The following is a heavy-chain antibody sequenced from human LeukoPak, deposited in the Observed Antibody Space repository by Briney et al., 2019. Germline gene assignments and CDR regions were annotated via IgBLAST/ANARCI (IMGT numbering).Heavy chain of an antibody. Sequence: GGSLRLSCAASGFTFSAYAIHWVRQAPGKGLEWVAVISTDGTNKFYADSVKGRFTISRDNSKNTLYLQLSSLGADDAAVYYCARAGTSRWREPLYYYYYYMDVWGRGTSVTVSS. V-gene: IGHV3-30*04. CDR1: GFTFSAYA. CDR3: ARAGTSRWREPLYYYYYYMDV. CDR2: ISTDGTNK. J-gene: IGHJ6*03. D-gene: IGHD6-19*01.